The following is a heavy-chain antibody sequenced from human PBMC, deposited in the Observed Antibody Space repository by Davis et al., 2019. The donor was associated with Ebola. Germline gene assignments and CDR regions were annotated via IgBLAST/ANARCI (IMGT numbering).Heavy chain of an antibody. D-gene: IGHD1-26*01. CDR2: IYTSGST. CDR1: GGSISSYY. J-gene: IGHJ3*02. V-gene: IGHV4-4*07. CDR3: ARVDGSYYGDHAFDI. Sequence: GSLRLSCTVSGGSISSYYWSWIRQPAGKGLEWIGRIYTSGSTNYNPSLKSRVTMSVDTSKNQFSLKLSSVTAADTAVYYCARVDGSYYGDHAFDIWGQGTMVTVSS.